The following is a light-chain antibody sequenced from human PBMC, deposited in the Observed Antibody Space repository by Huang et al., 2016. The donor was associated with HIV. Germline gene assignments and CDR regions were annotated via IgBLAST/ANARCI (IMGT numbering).Light chain of an antibody. CDR3: QQSYSSPPT. CDR1: QTISGY. CDR2: GAY. J-gene: IGKJ1*01. V-gene: IGKV1-39*01. Sequence: DIQLTQSPSSLSASLGDRVTITCRASQTISGYLNWYQQKPGEAPQILIFGAYNLHSGVPSRFSGSVSGTEFTLTISNIQPEDFAIYYCQQSYSSPPTFGQGTKVEIK.